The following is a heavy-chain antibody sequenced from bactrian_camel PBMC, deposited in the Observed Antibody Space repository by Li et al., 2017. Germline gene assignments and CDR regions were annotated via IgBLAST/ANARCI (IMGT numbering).Heavy chain of an antibody. CDR1: QYTFSSKC. J-gene: IGHJ4*01. D-gene: IGHD2*01. CDR2: IDSDGTT. Sequence: VQLVESGGGSVQAGGSPRLSCRASQYTFSSKCMGWFRQGPGKEREAVAAIDSDGTTNYADSVKGRFTISKDNAKNTLYLQMNSLTPGDTAMYYCAADVDIVVAVTAPRHWGQGTQVTVS. V-gene: IGHV3S53*01. CDR3: AADVDIVVAVTAPRH.